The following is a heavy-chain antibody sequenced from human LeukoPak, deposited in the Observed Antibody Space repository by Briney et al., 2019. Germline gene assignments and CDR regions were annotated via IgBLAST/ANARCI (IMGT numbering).Heavy chain of an antibody. CDR2: IIPIFGTA. J-gene: IGHJ6*03. Sequence: VASVKVSCKASGGTFSSYAISWVRQAPGQGLEWMGGIIPIFGTANYAQKFQGRVTITTDESTSTAYMELSSLRSEDTAVYYCARDRNYYDISVHDYYYYYMDVWGKGTTVTVSS. CDR3: ARDRNYYDISVHDYYYYYMDV. V-gene: IGHV1-69*05. CDR1: GGTFSSYA. D-gene: IGHD3-22*01.